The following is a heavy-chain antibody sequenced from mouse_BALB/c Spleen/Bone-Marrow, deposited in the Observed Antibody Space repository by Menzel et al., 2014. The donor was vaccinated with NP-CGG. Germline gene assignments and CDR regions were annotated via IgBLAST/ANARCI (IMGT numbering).Heavy chain of an antibody. Sequence: EVMLVESGGGLVQPGGSLILSCATSGFTFTDYYMSWVRQPPGKALEWLGFIRNKANGYTTEYSASVKGRFTISRDNSQSILYLQMNTRRAEDSATYYCARDDYYAMDYWGQGTSVTVSS. V-gene: IGHV7-3*02. J-gene: IGHJ4*01. CDR3: ARDDYYAMDY. CDR2: IRNKANGYTT. CDR1: GFTFTDYY.